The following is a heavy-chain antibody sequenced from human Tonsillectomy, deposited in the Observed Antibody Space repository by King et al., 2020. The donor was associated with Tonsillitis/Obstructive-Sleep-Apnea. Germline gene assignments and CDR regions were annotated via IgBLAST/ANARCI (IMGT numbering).Heavy chain of an antibody. CDR1: GYTFTRYY. D-gene: IGHD5-12*01. J-gene: IGHJ4*02. Sequence: QLVQSGAEVKKPGASVTFFCKASGYTFTRYYMPWVRQAGGQGLKWLGIISPYRCITNYAQKFQGRVTMTRDTSTSTVYMELSSLRSEDTAVYYCARDDVVARYIDSWGQGTLVTVSS. V-gene: IGHV1-46*01. CDR2: ISPYRCIT. CDR3: ARDDVVARYIDS.